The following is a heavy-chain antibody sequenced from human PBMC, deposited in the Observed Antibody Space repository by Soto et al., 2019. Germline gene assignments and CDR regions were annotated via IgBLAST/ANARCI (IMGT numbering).Heavy chain of an antibody. V-gene: IGHV3-21*01. D-gene: IGHD5-18*01. J-gene: IGHJ4*02. Sequence: EVQLVESGGGLVKPGGSLRLSCAASGFTFSSYSMNWVRQAPGKGLEWVSSISSSSSYIYSADSVKGRFTISRDNAKNSLYLQMMSLRAEDTAVYYCARETGYSCGGFDYWGQGTLVTVSS. CDR2: ISSSSSYI. CDR1: GFTFSSYS. CDR3: ARETGYSCGGFDY.